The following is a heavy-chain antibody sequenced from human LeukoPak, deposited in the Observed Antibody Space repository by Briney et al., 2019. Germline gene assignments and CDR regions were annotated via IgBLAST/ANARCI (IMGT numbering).Heavy chain of an antibody. CDR2: ISAYNGNT. V-gene: IGHV1-18*01. Sequence: ASVKVSCKASGYTFTSYGISWVQQAPGQGLEWMGWISAYNGNTNYAQKLQGRVTMTTDTSTSTAYMELRSLRSDDTAVYYCARDLIVVVAANSYYYYGMDVWGQGTTVTVSS. J-gene: IGHJ6*02. D-gene: IGHD2-15*01. CDR1: GYTFTSYG. CDR3: ARDLIVVVAANSYYYYGMDV.